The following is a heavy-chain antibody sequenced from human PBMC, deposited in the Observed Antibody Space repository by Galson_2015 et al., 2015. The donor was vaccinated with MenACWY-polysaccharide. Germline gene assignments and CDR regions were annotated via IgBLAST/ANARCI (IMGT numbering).Heavy chain of an antibody. Sequence: PLRLSCAASGFTFSNSWMHWVRQAPGKGLVWVSSILSGGSSTSYADSVRRRFTISRDNGKNMMHLQMNGLRGEDTAVYYCTRGSPYSSNYGGVWGQGTLVTVSS. V-gene: IGHV3-74*01. D-gene: IGHD1-7*01. CDR3: TRGSPYSSNYGGV. CDR2: ILSGGSST. J-gene: IGHJ4*02. CDR1: GFTFSNSW.